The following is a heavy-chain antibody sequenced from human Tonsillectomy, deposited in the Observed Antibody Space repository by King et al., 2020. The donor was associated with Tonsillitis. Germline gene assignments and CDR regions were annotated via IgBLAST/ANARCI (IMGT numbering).Heavy chain of an antibody. D-gene: IGHD1-7*01. V-gene: IGHV3-7*03. CDR2: IRKDESAK. CDR3: ARDCNPSVAGRNYDAFDM. Sequence: DVQLVESGGGLVQPGGSLRLSCAASGFTFSTYWMTWVRQAPGKGLEWVANIRKDESAKYYVDSVKGRFVISRDNAKNSLYLQMNELRAEDTAVYYCARDCNPSVAGRNYDAFDMWGRGTLVTVSS. CDR1: GFTFSTYW. J-gene: IGHJ3*02.